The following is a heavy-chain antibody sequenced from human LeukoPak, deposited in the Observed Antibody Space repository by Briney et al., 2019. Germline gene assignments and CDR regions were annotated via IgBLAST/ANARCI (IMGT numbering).Heavy chain of an antibody. CDR1: GGSINSHY. CDR3: ASRPADTTWYGVFDY. V-gene: IGHV4-59*11. D-gene: IGHD3-10*01. CDR2: IFNTGNT. Sequence: SETLSLTCSVSGGSINSHYWSWIRQPPGKRLEWIGYIFNTGNTNYNPSLASRVTMSVDTSRAQFFLRLSPVTAADTAIYYCASRPADTTWYGVFDYWSQGTLVTGSS. J-gene: IGHJ4*02.